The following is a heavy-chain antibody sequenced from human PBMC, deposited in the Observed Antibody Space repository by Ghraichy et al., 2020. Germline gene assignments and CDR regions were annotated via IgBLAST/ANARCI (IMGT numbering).Heavy chain of an antibody. CDR2: INHSGST. V-gene: IGHV4-34*01. CDR1: GGSFSGYY. Sequence: SETLSLTCAVYGGSFSGYYWSWIRQSPGKGLEWIGEINHSGSTNYNPSLKSRVTISVDTSKNQFSLKLSSVTAADTAVYYCARGPPYYDFWSGYRVWWFDPWGQGTLVTVSS. CDR3: ARGPPYYDFWSGYRVWWFDP. J-gene: IGHJ5*02. D-gene: IGHD3-3*01.